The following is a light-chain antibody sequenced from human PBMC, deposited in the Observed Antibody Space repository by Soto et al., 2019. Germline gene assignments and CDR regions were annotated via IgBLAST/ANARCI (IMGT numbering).Light chain of an antibody. V-gene: IGLV7-43*01. CDR2: STS. CDR3: LLYCGGALGV. Sequence: QSVVTQEPSLTVSPGGTVTLTCASSTGAVTSGHFPNWVQQKHGQVPKSLIYSTSDKHTWTPARFSGSLLGGKAALTVSSVQPEEEAEYYCLLYCGGALGVFGGGTKLTVL. CDR1: TGAVTSGHF. J-gene: IGLJ2*01.